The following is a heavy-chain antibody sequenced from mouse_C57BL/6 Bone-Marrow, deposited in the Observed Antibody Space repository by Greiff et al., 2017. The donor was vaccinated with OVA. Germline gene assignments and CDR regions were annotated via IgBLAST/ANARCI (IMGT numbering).Heavy chain of an antibody. CDR2: IDPSDSYT. D-gene: IGHD2-1*01. V-gene: IGHV1-59*01. Sequence: QVHVKQPGAELMRPGTSVKLSCKASGYTFTSYWMHWVKQRPGQGLEWIGVIDPSDSYTNYNQKFKGKATLTVDTSSSTAYMQLSSLTSEDSAVDYCARLPFYYGNYEDYWGQGTTLTVSS. CDR1: GYTFTSYW. CDR3: ARLPFYYGNYEDY. J-gene: IGHJ2*01.